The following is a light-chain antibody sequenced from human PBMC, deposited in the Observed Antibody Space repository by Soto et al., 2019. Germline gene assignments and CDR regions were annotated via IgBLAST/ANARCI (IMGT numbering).Light chain of an antibody. V-gene: IGKV3-11*01. CDR3: QQRSNRPT. CDR1: QSVSSY. Sequence: DIVLTQSPANLSLSPGERASLSCRASQSVSSYLAWYQQKPGQAPRLLIYDASNRATGIPARFSGSGSGTDFTLTISSLEPEDFSVYYCQQRSNRPTFGQGTKVDIK. CDR2: DAS. J-gene: IGKJ1*01.